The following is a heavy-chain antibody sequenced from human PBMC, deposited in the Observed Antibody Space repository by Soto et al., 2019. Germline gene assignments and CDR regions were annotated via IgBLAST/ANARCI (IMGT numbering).Heavy chain of an antibody. CDR1: GFTVSSNY. V-gene: IGHV3-66*01. CDR3: ASTERKRHYFDY. Sequence: GGSLRLSCAASGFTVSSNYMSWVRQAPGKGLEWVSVIYSGGSTYYADSVKGRFTISRDNSKNTLYLQMNSLRAEDTAVYYCASTERKRHYFDYWGQGTLVTVSS. J-gene: IGHJ4*02. D-gene: IGHD2-8*02. CDR2: IYSGGST.